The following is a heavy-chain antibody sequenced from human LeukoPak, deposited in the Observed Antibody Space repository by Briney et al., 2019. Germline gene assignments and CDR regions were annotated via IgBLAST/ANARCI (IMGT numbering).Heavy chain of an antibody. Sequence: PSETLSLTCTVCGGSISSYYWSWIRQPPGKGLEWSGYIYYSGSANYNPSLKSRVTISVDTSKNQFSLKLSSVTAADTAVYYCASTNVDTAMVKAHYFDYWGQGTLVTVSS. CDR3: ASTNVDTAMVKAHYFDY. V-gene: IGHV4-59*01. CDR1: GGSISSYY. CDR2: IYYSGSA. J-gene: IGHJ4*02. D-gene: IGHD5-18*01.